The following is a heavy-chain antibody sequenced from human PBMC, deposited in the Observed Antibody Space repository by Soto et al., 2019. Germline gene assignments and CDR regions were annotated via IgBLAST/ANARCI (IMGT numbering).Heavy chain of an antibody. CDR1: GYTFTGYY. Sequence: ASVKVSCKASGYTFTGYYMHWVRQAPGQGLEWMGWINPNSGGTNYAQKFQGWVTMTRDTSISTAYMELSRLRSDDTAVYYCARDFTLVYSSSSDLPYGMDVWGQGTTVTVSS. CDR3: ARDFTLVYSSSSDLPYGMDV. D-gene: IGHD6-6*01. V-gene: IGHV1-2*04. CDR2: INPNSGGT. J-gene: IGHJ6*02.